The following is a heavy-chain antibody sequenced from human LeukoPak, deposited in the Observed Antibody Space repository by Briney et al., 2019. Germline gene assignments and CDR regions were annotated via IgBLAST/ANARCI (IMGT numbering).Heavy chain of an antibody. J-gene: IGHJ6*03. CDR1: GFTFSSYA. CDR2: ISYDGSNK. D-gene: IGHD1-26*01. V-gene: IGHV3-30-3*01. CDR3: ARDGIVGATDYYYYYMDV. Sequence: PGGSLRLSCAASGFTFSSYAMHWVRQAPGKGLEWVAVISYDGSNKYYADSVKGRFTISRDNSKNTLYLQMNSLRAEDTAVYYCARDGIVGATDYYYYYMDVWGKGTTVTVSS.